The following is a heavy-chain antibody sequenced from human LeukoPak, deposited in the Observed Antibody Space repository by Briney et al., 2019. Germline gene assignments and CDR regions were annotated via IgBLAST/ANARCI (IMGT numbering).Heavy chain of an antibody. J-gene: IGHJ4*02. Sequence: PSETLSLTCTVSGGSISSYYWSWIRQPPGKGLEWIGYIYYSGSTNYNPSLKSRVTISVDTSKNQFSLKLSSVTAADTAVYYCATHTTYYDFWSGPTEFDYWGQGTLVTVSS. CDR2: IYYSGST. D-gene: IGHD3-3*01. CDR3: ATHTTYYDFWSGPTEFDY. V-gene: IGHV4-59*01. CDR1: GGSISSYY.